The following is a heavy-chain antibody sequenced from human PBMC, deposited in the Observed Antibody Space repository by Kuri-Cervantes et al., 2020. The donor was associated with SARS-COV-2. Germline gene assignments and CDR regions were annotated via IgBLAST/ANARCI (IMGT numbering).Heavy chain of an antibody. CDR2: INQDGSEK. Sequence: GGSLRLSCAASGFSFRSYSMNWVRQAPGKGLEWVANINQDGSEKFYVDSVKGRFTISRDNAKNSLYLQMNSLRAEDTAVYYCANLQWLLIDDAFDIWGQGTMVTVSS. J-gene: IGHJ3*02. D-gene: IGHD3-22*01. CDR1: GFSFRSYS. CDR3: ANLQWLLIDDAFDI. V-gene: IGHV3-7*05.